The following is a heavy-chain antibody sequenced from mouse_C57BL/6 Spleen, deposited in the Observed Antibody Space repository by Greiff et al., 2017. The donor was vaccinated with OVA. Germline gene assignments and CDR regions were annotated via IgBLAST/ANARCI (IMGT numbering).Heavy chain of an antibody. CDR3: ARENYGSYYFDY. J-gene: IGHJ2*01. CDR1: GYSFTGYF. V-gene: IGHV1-20*01. D-gene: IGHD1-1*01. CDR2: INPYNGDT. Sequence: VQLKESGPELVKPGDSVKISCKASGYSFTGYFMNWVMQSHGKSLEWIGRINPYNGDTFYNQKFKGKATLTVDKSSSTAHMELRSLTSEDSAVYYCARENYGSYYFDYWGQGTTLTVSS.